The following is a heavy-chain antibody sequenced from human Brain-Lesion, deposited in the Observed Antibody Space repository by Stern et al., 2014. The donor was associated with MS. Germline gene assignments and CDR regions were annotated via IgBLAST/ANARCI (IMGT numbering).Heavy chain of an antibody. CDR3: ARDQRGITIFGVVTDYYYLGMDV. CDR2: INPNTGGT. Sequence: QVQLVESGAEVKKPGASVKVSCKTSGYIFTGHYIHWVRQAPGQGLEWMAWINPNTGGTKYEKKLQGRVTMSRDTSISTAYVELSSLTSDDTAVYYCARDQRGITIFGVVTDYYYLGMDVWGQGTTVTVSS. CDR1: GYIFTGHY. J-gene: IGHJ6*02. D-gene: IGHD3-3*01. V-gene: IGHV1-2*02.